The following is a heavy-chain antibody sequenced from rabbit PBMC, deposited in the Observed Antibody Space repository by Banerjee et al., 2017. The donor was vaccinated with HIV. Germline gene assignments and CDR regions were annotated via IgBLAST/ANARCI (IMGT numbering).Heavy chain of an antibody. V-gene: IGHV1S45*01. CDR2: IYVGGSGST. D-gene: IGHD6-1*01. CDR3: ARDDGGYTGDGYVW. CDR1: GFSFSSGYY. Sequence: QEQLVESGGGLVKPGASLTLTCKASGFSFSSGYYMCWVRQAPGKGLEWIACIYVGGSGSTWYASWAKGRFTISKTSSTTVTLQMTSLTAADTATYFCARDDGGYTGDGYVWWGPGTLVTVS. J-gene: IGHJ6*01.